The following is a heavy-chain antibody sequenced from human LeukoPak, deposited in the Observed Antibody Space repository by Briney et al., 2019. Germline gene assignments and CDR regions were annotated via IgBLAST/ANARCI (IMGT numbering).Heavy chain of an antibody. V-gene: IGHV4-39*01. CDR2: IYYSGST. CDR1: GGSISSSSYY. D-gene: IGHD3-3*01. CDR3: ARLLGDFWSGYQTIRYYFDY. Sequence: SETLSRNCTVSGGSISSSSYYWGWIRQPPGKGLEWIGSIYYSGSTYYNPSLKSRVTISVDTSKNQFSLKLSSVTAADTAVYYCARLLGDFWSGYQTIRYYFDYWGQGTLVTVSS. J-gene: IGHJ4*02.